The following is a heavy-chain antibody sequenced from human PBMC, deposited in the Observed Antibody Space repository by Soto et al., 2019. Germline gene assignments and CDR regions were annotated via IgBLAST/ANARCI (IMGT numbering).Heavy chain of an antibody. J-gene: IGHJ4*02. CDR3: ARETYYDFWSGYTNHPYYFDY. CDR2: IIPIFGTA. Sequence: SVKVSCKASGGTFSSYAISWVRQAPGQGLEWMGGIIPIFGTANYAQKFQGRVTITADESTSTAYMELSSLRSEDTAVYYCARETYYDFWSGYTNHPYYFDYWGQGTLVTVSS. CDR1: GGTFSSYA. V-gene: IGHV1-69*13. D-gene: IGHD3-3*01.